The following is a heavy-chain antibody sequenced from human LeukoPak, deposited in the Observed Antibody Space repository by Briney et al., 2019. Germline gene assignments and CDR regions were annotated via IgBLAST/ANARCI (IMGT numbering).Heavy chain of an antibody. Sequence: SETLSLTCTVSGGSISSYYWSWIRQPPGKGLEWIGSIYYSGSTYYNPSLKSRVTISVDTSKNQFSLKLSSVTAADTAVYYCARASSGYSSSWYVVYWFDPWGQGTLVTVSS. J-gene: IGHJ5*02. CDR3: ARASSGYSSSWYVVYWFDP. CDR2: IYYSGST. D-gene: IGHD6-13*01. CDR1: GGSISSYY. V-gene: IGHV4-39*07.